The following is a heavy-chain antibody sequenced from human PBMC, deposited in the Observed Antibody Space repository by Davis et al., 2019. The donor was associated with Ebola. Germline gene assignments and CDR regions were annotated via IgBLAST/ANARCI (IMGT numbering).Heavy chain of an antibody. V-gene: IGHV4-59*01. CDR2: IYYSGST. Sequence: GSLRLSCTVSGGSISSYYWSWIRQPPGKGLEWIGYIYYSGSTNYNPSLKSRVTMSVDTSNNQFSLKLSSVTAADTAVYYCARSPCPSNWFDPWGQGTQVTVSS. CDR1: GGSISSYY. CDR3: ARSPCPSNWFDP. J-gene: IGHJ5*02.